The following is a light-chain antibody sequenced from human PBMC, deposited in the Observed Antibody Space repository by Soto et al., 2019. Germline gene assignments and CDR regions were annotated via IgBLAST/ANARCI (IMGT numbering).Light chain of an antibody. V-gene: IGKV1-9*01. CDR1: HDISTY. CDR3: QQLNTLPFT. J-gene: IGKJ5*01. CDR2: EAS. Sequence: DIQLTQSPSLLSASVGDRVTITCRASHDISTYLAWYQQKPGKAPKLMIYEASTLQSGVPSRFSGSGSGTEFTLTIGGLLPEDFATYHCQQLNTLPFTFGQGTRLEI.